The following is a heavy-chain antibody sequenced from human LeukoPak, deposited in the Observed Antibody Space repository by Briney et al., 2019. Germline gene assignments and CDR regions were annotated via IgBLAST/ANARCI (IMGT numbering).Heavy chain of an antibody. CDR1: GFAVSSNY. V-gene: IGHV3-53*01. CDR3: AKVKGWYGEGYFDS. D-gene: IGHD3-10*01. CDR2: IYRDAKT. Sequence: GGSLRLSCAASGFAVSSNYMSWVRQAPGKGLEWVSVIYRDAKTYYADSVKGRFTISRDISKNTLFLQMTSLRAEDTALYYCAKVKGWYGEGYFDSWGQGTLVTVSS. J-gene: IGHJ4*02.